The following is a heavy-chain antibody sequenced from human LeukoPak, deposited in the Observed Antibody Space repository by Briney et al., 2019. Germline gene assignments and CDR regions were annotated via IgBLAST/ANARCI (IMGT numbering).Heavy chain of an antibody. J-gene: IGHJ5*02. CDR2: IKQDGSEK. CDR3: ARDPFGVSYYYDSSAVGGWFDP. V-gene: IGHV3-7*03. D-gene: IGHD3-22*01. Sequence: GGSLRLSCAASGFTFSSYWMSWVRQAPGKGLEWVANIKQDGSEKYYVDSVKGRFTISRDNAKNSLYLQMSSLRSEDTAVYYCARDPFGVSYYYDSSAVGGWFDPWGQGTLVTVSS. CDR1: GFTFSSYW.